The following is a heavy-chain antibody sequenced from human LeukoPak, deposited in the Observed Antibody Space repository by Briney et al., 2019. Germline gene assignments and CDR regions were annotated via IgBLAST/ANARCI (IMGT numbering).Heavy chain of an antibody. CDR3: ARDYYDSSGYPYYYYYGMDV. J-gene: IGHJ6*02. D-gene: IGHD3-22*01. CDR1: GFTFSSYE. V-gene: IGHV3-48*03. Sequence: GGSLRLSCAASGFTFSSYEMNWVRQAPGKGLEWVSYISSSGSTIYYADSVKGRFTISRDNAKISLYLQMNSLRAEDTAVYYCARDYYDSSGYPYYYYYGMDVWGQGTTVTVSS. CDR2: ISSSGSTI.